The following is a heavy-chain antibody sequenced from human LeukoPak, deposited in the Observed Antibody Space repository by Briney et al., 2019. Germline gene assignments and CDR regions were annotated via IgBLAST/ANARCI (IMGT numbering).Heavy chain of an antibody. CDR1: GFTFDDYA. Sequence: GGSLRLSCAASGFTFDDYAMHWVRQAPGKGLEWVSGISWNSGSIGYADSVKGRFTISRDNAKNSLYLQMNSLRAEDTALYYCAKGNSYYYDSRLDYWGQGTLVTVSS. V-gene: IGHV3-9*01. CDR2: ISWNSGSI. J-gene: IGHJ4*02. D-gene: IGHD3-22*01. CDR3: AKGNSYYYDSRLDY.